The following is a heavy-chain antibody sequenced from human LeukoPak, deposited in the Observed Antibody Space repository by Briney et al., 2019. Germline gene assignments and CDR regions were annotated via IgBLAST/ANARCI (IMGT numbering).Heavy chain of an antibody. V-gene: IGHV1-2*02. CDR3: ARGKAYCSSTICRRSYNWFDP. Sequence: ASVKVSCKASGYTFTGYYMHWVRQAPGQGLEWMGWINPNSGGTNYAQKFQGRVTMTRDTSISTAYMELSRLRSDDTAVYYCARGKAYCSSTICRRSYNWFDPWGQGTLVTVSS. CDR1: GYTFTGYY. J-gene: IGHJ5*02. D-gene: IGHD2-2*01. CDR2: INPNSGGT.